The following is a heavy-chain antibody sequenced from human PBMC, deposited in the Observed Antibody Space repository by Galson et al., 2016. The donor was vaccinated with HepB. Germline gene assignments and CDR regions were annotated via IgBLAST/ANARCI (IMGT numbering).Heavy chain of an antibody. Sequence: SVKVSCKASGYTFTGYYMHWVRQAPGQGLEWMGRINPNSGGTNYAQKFQGRVTMTRDTSISTAYMELSRLTSGNTAGYYCSRDYIATRGYRYGFVPIKDWGQGTLVTFSS. V-gene: IGHV1-2*06. J-gene: IGHJ4*02. CDR1: GYTFTGYY. D-gene: IGHD5-18*01. CDR3: SRDYIATRGYRYGFVPIKD. CDR2: INPNSGGT.